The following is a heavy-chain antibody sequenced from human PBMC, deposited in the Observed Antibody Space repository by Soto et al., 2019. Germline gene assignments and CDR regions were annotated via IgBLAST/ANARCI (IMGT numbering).Heavy chain of an antibody. V-gene: IGHV3-48*01. Sequence: EVQLVESGGGLVQPGGSLRLSCAASGFTFSSYSMNWVRQAPGKGLEWVSYISSSSSTIYYADSVERRFTISRDNAKNSLYLQMNSLRAEDTAVYYCARDVGRDYGDYPYFFDYWGQGTLVTVAS. D-gene: IGHD4-17*01. CDR3: ARDVGRDYGDYPYFFDY. CDR2: ISSSSSTI. CDR1: GFTFSSYS. J-gene: IGHJ4*02.